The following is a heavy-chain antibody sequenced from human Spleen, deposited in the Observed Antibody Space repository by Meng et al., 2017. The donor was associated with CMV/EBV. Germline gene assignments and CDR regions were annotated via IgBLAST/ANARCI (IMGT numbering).Heavy chain of an antibody. Sequence: GGSLRLSCAASGFTFGSFAMHWVRQAPGKRLEWVAFIRFDDINKYYADSVKGRFTISRDNSKNTLYLQMNSLRAEDTAVYYCAKDFGHATVTTGYWGQGTLVTVSS. CDR2: IRFDDINK. J-gene: IGHJ4*02. V-gene: IGHV3-30*02. D-gene: IGHD4-17*01. CDR3: AKDFGHATVTTGY. CDR1: GFTFGSFA.